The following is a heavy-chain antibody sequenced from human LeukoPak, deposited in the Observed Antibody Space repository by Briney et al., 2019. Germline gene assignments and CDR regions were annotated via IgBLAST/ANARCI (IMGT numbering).Heavy chain of an antibody. V-gene: IGHV3-23*01. Sequence: GGSLRLSCAASGFTFSSYGMSWVRQAPGTGLEWVSAISGSGGSTYYADSVKGRFTISRDNSKNTLYLQMNSLRAEDTAVYYCATHYDSSGYYGYWGQGTLVTVSS. CDR2: ISGSGGST. J-gene: IGHJ4*02. CDR1: GFTFSSYG. D-gene: IGHD3-22*01. CDR3: ATHYDSSGYYGY.